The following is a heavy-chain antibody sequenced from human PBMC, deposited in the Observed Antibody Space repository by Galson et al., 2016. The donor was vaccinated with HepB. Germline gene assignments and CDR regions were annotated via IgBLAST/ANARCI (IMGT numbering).Heavy chain of an antibody. V-gene: IGHV1-69*13. CDR2: IIPILATP. Sequence: SVKVSCKASGGTFSSYAISWVRQAPGQGLEWMGGIIPILATPTYAQKFQGRVTITADESTTTAYMELSSLRSEDTAVYYCARGGDIVVGDYYYYYMDVWGKGTTVTVSS. CDR1: GGTFSSYA. CDR3: ARGGDIVVGDYYYYYMDV. J-gene: IGHJ6*03. D-gene: IGHD2-2*01.